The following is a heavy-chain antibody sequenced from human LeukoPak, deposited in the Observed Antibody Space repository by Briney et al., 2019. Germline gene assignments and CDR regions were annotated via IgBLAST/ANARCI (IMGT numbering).Heavy chain of an antibody. J-gene: IGHJ4*02. Sequence: GGPLRLSCAASGFTFSSFGMHWVGQAPGKGLEWVDVNWYDGGQKYYADSVKGRFSISRDNSKNALYLQMNRLRAEDTAVYYCARDRDYDSANFDYWGQGTLVTVFS. CDR2: NWYDGGQK. D-gene: IGHD3-22*01. CDR3: ARDRDYDSANFDY. CDR1: GFTFSSFG. V-gene: IGHV3-33*01.